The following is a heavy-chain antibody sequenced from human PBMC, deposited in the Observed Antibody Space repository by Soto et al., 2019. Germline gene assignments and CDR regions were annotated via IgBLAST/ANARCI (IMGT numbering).Heavy chain of an antibody. J-gene: IGHJ4*02. V-gene: IGHV1-18*04. D-gene: IGHD3-10*01. CDR1: GYTFTTYG. Sequence: ASVKVSCKASGYTFTTYGISWVRQAPGQGLEWMGWISTYNANTSYAQKFQGRVTMTTDTSSSTAYMELRSLRSDDTAVYYCARALMVRGVINYYFDYWGQGTPVTVSS. CDR3: ARALMVRGVINYYFDY. CDR2: ISTYNANT.